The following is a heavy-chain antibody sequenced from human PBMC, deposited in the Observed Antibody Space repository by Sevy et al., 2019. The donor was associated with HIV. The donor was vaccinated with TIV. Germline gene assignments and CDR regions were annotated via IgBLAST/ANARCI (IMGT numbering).Heavy chain of an antibody. Sequence: SETLSLTCAVYGGSFSGYYWSWIRQPPGKGLEWIGEINHSGSTNYNPSLKSRVTISVDTSKIQFSLKLSSVTAADMAVYYCARHCGSTSCSHAFDIWGQGTMVTVSS. CDR1: GGSFSGYY. D-gene: IGHD2-2*01. CDR3: ARHCGSTSCSHAFDI. V-gene: IGHV4-34*01. J-gene: IGHJ3*02. CDR2: INHSGST.